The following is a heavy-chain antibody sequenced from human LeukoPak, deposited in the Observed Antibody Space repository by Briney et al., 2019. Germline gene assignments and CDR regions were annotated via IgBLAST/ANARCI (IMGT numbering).Heavy chain of an antibody. J-gene: IGHJ5*02. CDR2: IIPIFGTA. D-gene: IGHD6-13*01. V-gene: IGHV1-69*13. Sequence: SVKVSCKASGGTFSSYAISWVRQAPGQGLEWMGGIIPIFGTANYAQKFQGRVTITADESTSTAYMELSSLRSEYTAVYYCARTGYSTRGNWFDPWGQGTLVTVSS. CDR3: ARTGYSTRGNWFDP. CDR1: GGTFSSYA.